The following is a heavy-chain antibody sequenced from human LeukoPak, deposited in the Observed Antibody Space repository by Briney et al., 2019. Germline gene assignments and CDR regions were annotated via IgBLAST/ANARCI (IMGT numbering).Heavy chain of an antibody. J-gene: IGHJ6*02. D-gene: IGHD1-14*01. CDR1: RFTFSSYS. CDR2: ISSSSSYI. Sequence: GGSLRLSCAASRFTFSSYSMNWVRQAPGKGLEWVSSISSSSSYIYYADSVKGRFTISRDNAKNSLYLQMNSLRAEGTAVYYCARDIISPYYYYGMDVWGQGTTVTVSS. V-gene: IGHV3-21*01. CDR3: ARDIISPYYYYGMDV.